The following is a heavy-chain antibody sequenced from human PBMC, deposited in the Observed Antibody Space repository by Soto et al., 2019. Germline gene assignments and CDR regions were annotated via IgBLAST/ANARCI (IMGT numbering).Heavy chain of an antibody. J-gene: IGHJ6*01. Sequence: QVQLVESGGGVVQPGRSLRLSCAASGFTFSSYGMHWVRQAPGKGLEWVAVISYDGSNKYYADSVKGRFTVSRDNYHNTLFVQMNSPRAEDPATYSYGKARANADGVVSVDYYYSGMVVWAQGTRVPVTS. CDR2: ISYDGSNK. D-gene: IGHD3-10*01. CDR3: GKARANADGVVSVDYYYSGMVV. V-gene: IGHV3-30*18. CDR1: GFTFSSYG.